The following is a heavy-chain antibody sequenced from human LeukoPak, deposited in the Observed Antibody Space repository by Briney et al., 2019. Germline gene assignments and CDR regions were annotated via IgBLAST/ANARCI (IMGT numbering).Heavy chain of an antibody. CDR1: RYTFTSYD. CDR2: MNPNSGST. J-gene: IGHJ4*02. D-gene: IGHD5-12*01. CDR3: ARGRSTGYPYYFEY. V-gene: IGHV1-8*03. Sequence: SSVKVSCKASRYTFTSYDINWLRQATAQGLEWMGWMNPNSGSTGYAQKFQGRVTITRNTSISTAYMELSGLRSEDTAVYYCARGRSTGYPYYFEYWGQGTLVTVSS.